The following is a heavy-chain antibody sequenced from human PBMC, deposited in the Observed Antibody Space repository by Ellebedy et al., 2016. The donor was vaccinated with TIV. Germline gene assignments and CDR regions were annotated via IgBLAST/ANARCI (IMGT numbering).Heavy chain of an antibody. CDR1: EFTFSGSA. CDR3: VHIVVVTATGY. V-gene: IGHV3-73*01. D-gene: IGHD2-21*02. J-gene: IGHJ4*02. Sequence: PGGSLRLSCAASEFTFSGSAMHWVRQASGQGLEWVGRIRSKANNYATAYAASVKGRFTISRDDSKNTAYLQMNSLKTEDTAVYYCVHIVVVTATGYWGQGTLVTVSS. CDR2: IRSKANNYAT.